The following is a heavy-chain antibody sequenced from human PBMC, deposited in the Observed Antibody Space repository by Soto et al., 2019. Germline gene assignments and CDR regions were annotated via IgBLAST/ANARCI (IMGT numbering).Heavy chain of an antibody. Sequence: SETLSLTCTVSGGSISSYYWSWIRQPPGKGLEWIGYIYYSGSTNYNPSLKSRATISVDTSKNQFSLKLSSVTAADTAVYYCARAPYYDFWSGWTNGAWLWGQGTLVTVSS. D-gene: IGHD3-3*01. CDR3: ARAPYYDFWSGWTNGAWL. CDR1: GGSISSYY. V-gene: IGHV4-59*01. J-gene: IGHJ4*02. CDR2: IYYSGST.